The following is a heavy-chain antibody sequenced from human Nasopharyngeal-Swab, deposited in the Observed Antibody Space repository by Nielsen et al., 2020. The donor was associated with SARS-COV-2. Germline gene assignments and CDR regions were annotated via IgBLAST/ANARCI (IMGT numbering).Heavy chain of an antibody. CDR1: GFTFSSYS. CDR2: ISSSSSYI. CDR3: ARDDYVWGSYRYREYNWFDP. D-gene: IGHD3-16*02. V-gene: IGHV3-21*01. Sequence: GKSLKISCAASGFTFSSYSMNWVRQAPGKGLEWVSSISSSSSYIYYADSVKGRFTISRDNAKNSLYLQMNSLRAEDTAVYYCARDDYVWGSYRYREYNWFDPWGQGTLVTVSS. J-gene: IGHJ5*02.